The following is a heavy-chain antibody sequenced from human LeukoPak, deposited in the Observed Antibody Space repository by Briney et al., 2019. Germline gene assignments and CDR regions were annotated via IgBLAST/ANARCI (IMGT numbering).Heavy chain of an antibody. CDR3: AKDNSTVQLWLDAFDI. J-gene: IGHJ3*02. CDR1: GFTFSSYA. CDR2: ITSNGGST. D-gene: IGHD5-18*01. V-gene: IGHV3-64*01. Sequence: GGSLRLSCAASGFTFSSYAMHWVRQAPGKGLEYVSSITSNGGSTFYANSVKGRFTISRDNSKNTLYLQMNSLRAEDTAVYHCAKDNSTVQLWLDAFDIWGQGTMVTVSS.